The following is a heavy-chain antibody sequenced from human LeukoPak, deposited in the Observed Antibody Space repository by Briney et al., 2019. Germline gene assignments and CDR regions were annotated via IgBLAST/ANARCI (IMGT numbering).Heavy chain of an antibody. V-gene: IGHV3-7*02. CDR1: GFTFSTSW. D-gene: IGHD1-20*01. CDR3: AKMVTGHNYFDP. Sequence: GGSLRLSCEGSGFTFSTSWMDWVRQAPGKGLQWVANIKPDGSDKYYAESVRGRFTISRDNSKNVLYLQMNSLRAEDTAIYYCAKMVTGHNYFDPWGQGTLVTVSS. CDR2: IKPDGSDK. J-gene: IGHJ5*02.